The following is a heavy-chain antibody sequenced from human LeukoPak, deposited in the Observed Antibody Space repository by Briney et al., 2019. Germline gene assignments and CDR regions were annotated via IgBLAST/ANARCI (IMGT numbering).Heavy chain of an antibody. V-gene: IGHV4-34*01. CDR1: GGSSSGYY. Sequence: SETLSLTCAVYGGSSSGYYWSWIRQPPGKGLEWIGEINHSGSTNYNPSLKSRVTISVDTSKNQFSLKLSSVTAADTAVYYCAREFWLGTPPQNPSHFDYWGQGTLVTVSS. D-gene: IGHD6-19*01. J-gene: IGHJ4*02. CDR3: AREFWLGTPPQNPSHFDY. CDR2: INHSGST.